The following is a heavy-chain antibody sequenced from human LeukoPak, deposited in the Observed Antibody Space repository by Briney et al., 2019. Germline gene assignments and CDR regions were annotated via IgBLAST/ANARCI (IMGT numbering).Heavy chain of an antibody. V-gene: IGHV4-61*01. CDR1: GGSVSSGSYY. CDR3: ARSYASGSYPY. J-gene: IGHJ4*02. Sequence: SETLSLTCTVSGGSVSSGSYYWSWIRQPPGKGLEWIGYIYSSGSTNYNPPLKSRVTMSVDASKTQFSLKLSSVTAADTAVYYCARSYASGSYPYWGQGTLVTVSS. D-gene: IGHD3-10*01. CDR2: IYSSGST.